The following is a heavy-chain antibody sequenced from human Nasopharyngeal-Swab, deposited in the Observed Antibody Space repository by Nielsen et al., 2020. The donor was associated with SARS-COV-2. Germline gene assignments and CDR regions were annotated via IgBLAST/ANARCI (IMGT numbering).Heavy chain of an antibody. V-gene: IGHV4-34*01. CDR3: ARSCSSTSCLWNYYGMDV. CDR1: GASFSGYF. Sequence: SETLSLTCSVHGASFSGYFWTWIRQPPGKGLEWIGEISHSGSTEYNPSLKSRVTISVDTSRKQFFLKLTSVTAADTAVYYCARSCSSTSCLWNYYGMDVWGQGTTVTVSS. J-gene: IGHJ6*02. D-gene: IGHD2-2*01. CDR2: ISHSGST.